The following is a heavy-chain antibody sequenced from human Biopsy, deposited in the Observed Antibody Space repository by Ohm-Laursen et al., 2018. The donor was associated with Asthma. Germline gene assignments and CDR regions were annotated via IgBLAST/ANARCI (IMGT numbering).Heavy chain of an antibody. J-gene: IGHJ4*02. V-gene: IGHV3-23*01. CDR2: VSGSGGNT. CDR1: GFAFSSYA. D-gene: IGHD2-15*01. CDR3: AKGGGDIVVVISATTLDY. Sequence: GSLRLSCAASGFAFSSYAMNWVRQAPGKGLEWVSTVSGSGGNTYYADSVKGRFTISRDNSQNTLYLQMNSLRAEDTAVYYCAKGGGDIVVVISATTLDYWGQGALVTVSS.